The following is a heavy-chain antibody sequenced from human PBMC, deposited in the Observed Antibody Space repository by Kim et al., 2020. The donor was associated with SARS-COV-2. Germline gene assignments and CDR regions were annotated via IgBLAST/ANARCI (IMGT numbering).Heavy chain of an antibody. CDR3: AKVRAVPGDNFFDY. D-gene: IGHD6-19*01. J-gene: IGHJ4*02. V-gene: IGHV3-23*01. CDR1: GFTFSGYA. Sequence: GGSLRLSCVASGFTFSGYAMNWVRRAPGKGLEWVSLVSAGGGSTYYADSVKGRFTISRDNSKNTVYLQMNSLRAEDTAVYYCAKVRAVPGDNFFDYWGQGILVTVAS. CDR2: VSAGGGST.